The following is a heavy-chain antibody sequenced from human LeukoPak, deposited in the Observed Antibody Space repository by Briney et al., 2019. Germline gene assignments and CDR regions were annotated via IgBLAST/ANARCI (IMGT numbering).Heavy chain of an antibody. J-gene: IGHJ6*02. D-gene: IGHD3-16*01. V-gene: IGHV3-23*01. CDR1: GFTFSSYA. CDR3: ARFQHYYYYGMDV. CDR2: ISGSGGST. Sequence: GGSLRLSCAASGFTFSSYAMSWVRQAPGKGLEWVSTISGSGGSTYYADSVKGRFTISRDNSKNTLYLQMNSLRAEDTAVYYCARFQHYYYYGMDVWGQGTTVTVSS.